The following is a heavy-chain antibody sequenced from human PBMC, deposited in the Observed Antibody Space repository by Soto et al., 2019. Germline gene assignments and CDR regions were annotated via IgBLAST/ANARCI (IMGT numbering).Heavy chain of an antibody. CDR2: ISSSSSTI. J-gene: IGHJ6*02. D-gene: IGHD3-10*01. Sequence: PGGSLRLSCAASGFTFSSYSINFFGQAPCKWLEWVSYISSSSSTIYYADSVKGRFTISRDNAKNSLYLQMNSLRDEDTAVYYCARGYYFGSGSYYNVPMDVWGQGTTVTVSS. CDR1: GFTFSSYS. CDR3: ARGYYFGSGSYYNVPMDV. V-gene: IGHV3-48*02.